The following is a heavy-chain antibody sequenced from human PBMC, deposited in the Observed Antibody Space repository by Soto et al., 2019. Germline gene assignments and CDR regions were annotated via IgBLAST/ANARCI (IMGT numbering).Heavy chain of an antibody. CDR3: ASIDSSGYYDY. CDR2: IIPIFGTA. Sequence: GASVKVSFKACGGTFSSYAIGWLRQAPGQGLEWMGGIIPIFGTANYAQKFQGRVTITADESTSTAYMELSSLRSEDTAVYYCASIDSSGYYDYWGQGTLVTVSS. J-gene: IGHJ4*02. V-gene: IGHV1-69*13. D-gene: IGHD3-22*01. CDR1: GGTFSSYA.